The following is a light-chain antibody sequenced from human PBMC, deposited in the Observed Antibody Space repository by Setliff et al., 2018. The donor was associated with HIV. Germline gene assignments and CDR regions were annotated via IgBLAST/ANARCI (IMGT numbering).Light chain of an antibody. CDR2: DAS. Sequence: EIVLTQSPGTLSLSPGEGATLSCRASQSVSSSYLAWYQQKPGQAPRLLIYDASSRATGIPDRFSGSGSGTDFTLTISRLEPEDFAVYYCQQHGTSPALTFGGGTKVDIK. V-gene: IGKV3-20*01. CDR3: QQHGTSPALT. J-gene: IGKJ4*01. CDR1: QSVSSSY.